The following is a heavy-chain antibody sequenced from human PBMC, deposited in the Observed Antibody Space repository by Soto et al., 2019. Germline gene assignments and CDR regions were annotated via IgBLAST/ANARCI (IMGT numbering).Heavy chain of an antibody. J-gene: IGHJ4*02. CDR1: GGSFSGYY. V-gene: IGHV4-34*01. CDR2: IHHSGST. Sequence: QVQLQQCGAGLLKPSEALSLTCAVYGGSFSGYYWTGIRQPPVKGLEWIGEIHHSGSTNYSPSLKSRVTISVDTSNNQFSLRLSSITAADKAVYYCARLASYLHRWGGSNWYYFDYWGQGTLVTVSS. D-gene: IGHD6-13*01. CDR3: ARLASYLHRWGGSNWYYFDY.